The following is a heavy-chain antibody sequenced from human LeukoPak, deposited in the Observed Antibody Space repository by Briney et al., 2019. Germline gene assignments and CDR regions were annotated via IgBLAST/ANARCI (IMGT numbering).Heavy chain of an antibody. V-gene: IGHV4-31*03. CDR3: ARVGSSSWYP. CDR1: GGSISSGGYY. J-gene: IGHJ5*02. D-gene: IGHD6-13*01. CDR2: IYYSGST. Sequence: SETLSLTCTVSGGSISSGGYYWSWIRQHPGKGLEWIGYIYYSGSTYYNPSLKSRVTISVDTSKNQFSLKLSSVTAADTAVYYCARVGSSSWYPWGQGTLVTVSS.